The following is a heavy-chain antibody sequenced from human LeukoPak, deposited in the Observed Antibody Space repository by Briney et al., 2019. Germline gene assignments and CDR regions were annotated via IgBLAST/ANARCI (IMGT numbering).Heavy chain of an antibody. CDR3: AKRDKFGETGWFDP. CDR2: IYHSGST. CDR1: GGSISSGGYY. D-gene: IGHD3-10*01. Sequence: RSSETLSLTCTVSGGSISSGGYYWSWIRQPPGKGLEWIGYIYHSGSTYYNPSLKSRVTISVDTSKNQFSLKLSSVTAADTAVYYCAKRDKFGETGWFDPWGQGTLVTVSS. V-gene: IGHV4-30-2*01. J-gene: IGHJ5*02.